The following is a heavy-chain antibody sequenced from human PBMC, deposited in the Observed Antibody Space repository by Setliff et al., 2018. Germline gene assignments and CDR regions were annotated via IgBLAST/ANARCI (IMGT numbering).Heavy chain of an antibody. V-gene: IGHV1-2*02. CDR3: AQTKGFVDGYLDP. CDR1: GYTFTNYG. Sequence: GASVKVSCKTSGYTFTNYGINWVRQAPGQGLEWMGWINPNSGGTNYAQKFQGRVTMTSDTSISIVYMDLTRLTSDDTAVYYCAQTKGFVDGYLDPWGQGTLVTVSS. J-gene: IGHJ5*02. CDR2: INPNSGGT. D-gene: IGHD2-21*02.